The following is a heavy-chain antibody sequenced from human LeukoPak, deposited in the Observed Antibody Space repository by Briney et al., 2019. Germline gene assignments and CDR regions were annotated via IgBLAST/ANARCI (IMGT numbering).Heavy chain of an antibody. D-gene: IGHD3-9*01. V-gene: IGHV3-21*01. CDR1: GFTFSSYS. CDR3: ARDGYYDILTGYRRDIYYYYYGMDV. CDR2: ISSSSSYM. J-gene: IGHJ6*02. Sequence: GGSLRLSCAASGFTFSSYSMNWVRQAPGKGLEWVSSISSSSSYMYYADSVKGRFTISRDNAKNSLYLQMNSLRAEDTAVYYCARDGYYDILTGYRRDIYYYYYGMDVWGQGTTVTVSS.